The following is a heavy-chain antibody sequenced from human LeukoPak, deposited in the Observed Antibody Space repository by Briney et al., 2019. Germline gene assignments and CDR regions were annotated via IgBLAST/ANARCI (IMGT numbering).Heavy chain of an antibody. CDR1: GFTFSSYS. CDR2: VSSSSNTI. J-gene: IGHJ4*02. Sequence: GGSLRPSCAASGFTFSSYSMNWVRQSPGKGLEWVSYVSSSSNTIYYADSVKGRFTISRDNANNSLYLQMNSLRAEDTAVYYCARDGFDFWSGYPTTVDYWGQGTLVTVSS. CDR3: ARDGFDFWSGYPTTVDY. D-gene: IGHD3-3*01. V-gene: IGHV3-48*01.